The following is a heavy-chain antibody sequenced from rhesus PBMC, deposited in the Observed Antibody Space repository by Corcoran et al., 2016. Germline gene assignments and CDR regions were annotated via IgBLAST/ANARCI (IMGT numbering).Heavy chain of an antibody. CDR1: GYSISSGYY. Sequence: QVQLQESGPGLVKPSETLSLTCAVSGYSISSGYYWGWIRQPPGKGLESIGYISGSSWSTSYNPSLKSRVTISKDTAKNQVSLRLSSVTAADTAVYYWARRGGGWPYFDYWGQGVLVTVSS. CDR2: ISGSSWST. D-gene: IGHD6-37*01. J-gene: IGHJ4*01. CDR3: ARRGGGWPYFDY. V-gene: IGHV4-99*01.